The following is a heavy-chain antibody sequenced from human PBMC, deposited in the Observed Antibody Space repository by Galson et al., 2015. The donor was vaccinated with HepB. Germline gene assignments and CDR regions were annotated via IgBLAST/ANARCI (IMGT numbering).Heavy chain of an antibody. CDR3: ARDSRLELRLNNYFSYGMDV. CDR2: FSGYDAST. J-gene: IGHJ6*02. D-gene: IGHD2-21*01. V-gene: IGHV1-18*01. CDR1: GYSFSNYG. Sequence: SVKVSCKASGYSFSNYGLSWIRQAPGPGLEWMGWFSGYDASTSYAPKFQGRVTMTADATTGTAYLELRNLRSDDTAVYYCARDSRLELRLNNYFSYGMDVWGQGSAVTVSS.